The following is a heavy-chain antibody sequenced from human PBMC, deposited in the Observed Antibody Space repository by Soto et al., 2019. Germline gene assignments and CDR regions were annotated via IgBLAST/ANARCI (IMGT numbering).Heavy chain of an antibody. CDR3: ARSRRYSSPLQEPYFDY. CDR1: GFSLSNARMG. J-gene: IGHJ4*02. V-gene: IGHV2-26*01. Sequence: SGPTLVNPTETLTLTCTVSGFSLSNARMGVSWIRQPPGKALEWLAHIFSNDEKSYSTSLKSRLTISKDTSKSQVVLTMTNMDPVDTATYYCARSRRYSSPLQEPYFDYWGQGTLVTVS. CDR2: IFSNDEK. D-gene: IGHD6-13*01.